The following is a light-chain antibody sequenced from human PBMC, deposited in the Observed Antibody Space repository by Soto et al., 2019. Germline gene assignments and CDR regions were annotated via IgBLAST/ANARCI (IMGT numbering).Light chain of an antibody. V-gene: IGLV2-14*01. J-gene: IGLJ1*01. Sequence: QSVMPHPASASGSPGDSISICCTGTSSDVGNYKYVSLYQQHPGKAPKLMIYEVSNRPSGVSNRFSGSKSGNTASLTISGLQAEDETDYYCFSYTSSGNYVFGTGTKVTVL. CDR1: SSDVGNYKY. CDR2: EVS. CDR3: FSYTSSGNYV.